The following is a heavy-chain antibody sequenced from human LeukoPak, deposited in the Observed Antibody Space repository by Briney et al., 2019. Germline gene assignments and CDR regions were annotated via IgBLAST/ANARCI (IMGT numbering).Heavy chain of an antibody. Sequence: GGSLRLSCVASGFTVSSNYMSWVRQAPGRGLEWVSALYTDGTTFYADSVKGRFTISRDNSKNTLYLQMNGLRPEDTAVYYCPFNSGLTRFFKHWGQGTLVTVCS. CDR3: PFNSGLTRFFKH. CDR1: GFTVSSNY. J-gene: IGHJ1*01. CDR2: LYTDGTT. D-gene: IGHD6-19*01. V-gene: IGHV3-53*01.